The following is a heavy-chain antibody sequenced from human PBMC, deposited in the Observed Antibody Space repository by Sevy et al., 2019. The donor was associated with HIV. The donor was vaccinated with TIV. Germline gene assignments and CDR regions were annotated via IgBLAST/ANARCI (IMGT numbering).Heavy chain of an antibody. D-gene: IGHD6-19*01. J-gene: IGHJ5*02. V-gene: IGHV3-30-3*01. CDR2: ILYDGSNK. CDR1: GFTFSRHA. CDR3: ARSAVAGTEAWFDA. Sequence: GGSLRLSCVGSGFTFSRHAMHWVRQAPGKGLEWVAVILYDGSNKYYADSVKGRFTISRDNSKNTLDLEMNSLRPEDTAAYYCARSAVAGTEAWFDAWGLGTLVTVSS.